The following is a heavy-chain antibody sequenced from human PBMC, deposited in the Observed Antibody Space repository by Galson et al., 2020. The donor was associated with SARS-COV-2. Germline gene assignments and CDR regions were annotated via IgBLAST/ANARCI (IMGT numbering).Heavy chain of an antibody. CDR1: GFTFSSYA. D-gene: IGHD1-26*01. V-gene: IGHV3-30*04. CDR3: ARCHSGSYWDWFDP. CDR2: ISYDGSNK. J-gene: IGHJ5*02. Sequence: GESLKIPCAASGFTFSSYAMHWVRQAPGKGLEWVAVISYDGSNKYYADSVQGRFTISRDNSKNTLYLQMNSLRAEYTTVYYCARCHSGSYWDWFDPWGQGTLVTVSS.